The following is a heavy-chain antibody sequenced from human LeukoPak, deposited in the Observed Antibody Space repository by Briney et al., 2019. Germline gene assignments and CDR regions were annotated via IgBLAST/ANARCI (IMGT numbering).Heavy chain of an antibody. V-gene: IGHV1-2*06. CDR1: GYTFTGYY. D-gene: IGHD2-2*01. Sequence: ASVKVSCKASGYTFTGYYMHWVRQAPGQGLEWMGRINPNSGGTNYAQKFQGRVTMTRDTSISTAHMELSRLRSDDTAVYYCARTPIVVVPAAIISSNWFDPWGQGTLVTVSS. CDR2: INPNSGGT. J-gene: IGHJ5*02. CDR3: ARTPIVVVPAAIISSNWFDP.